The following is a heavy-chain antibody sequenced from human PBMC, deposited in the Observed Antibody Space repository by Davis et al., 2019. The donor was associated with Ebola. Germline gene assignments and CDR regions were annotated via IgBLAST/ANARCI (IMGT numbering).Heavy chain of an antibody. D-gene: IGHD6-19*01. Sequence: GESLKISCAASGFTFSGSAMHWVRQASGKGLEWVGRIRSKANSYATAYAASVKGRFTISRDNSKNTLYLRINSLRAEDTAVYYCARGGWYYFDSWGQGTLVSVAS. J-gene: IGHJ4*02. CDR2: IRSKANSYAT. CDR3: ARGGWYYFDS. V-gene: IGHV3-73*01. CDR1: GFTFSGSA.